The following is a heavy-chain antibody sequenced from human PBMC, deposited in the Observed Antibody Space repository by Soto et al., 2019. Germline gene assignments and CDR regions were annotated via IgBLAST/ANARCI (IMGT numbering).Heavy chain of an antibody. CDR2: IYDGGST. D-gene: IGHD2-2*01. CDR1: GFTVSSNY. J-gene: IGHJ5*02. Sequence: GVLRLSCAASGFTVSSNYMNWVRQAPGKGLEWVSVIYDGGSTSYADSVKGRFTISRDNSTNTLYLQMNSLRAEDTAVYYCTRAGCSSATCYFTGNWFDPWGQGTLVTVSS. V-gene: IGHV3-53*01. CDR3: TRAGCSSATCYFTGNWFDP.